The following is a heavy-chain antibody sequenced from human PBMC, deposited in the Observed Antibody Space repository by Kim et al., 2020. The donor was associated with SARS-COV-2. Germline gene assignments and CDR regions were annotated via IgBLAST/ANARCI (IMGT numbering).Heavy chain of an antibody. J-gene: IGHJ3*02. CDR3: ARDRVCVGRDCYSAFDI. V-gene: IGHV1-2*06. Sequence: ASVKVSCKASGYTFTGYYVNWVRQAPGQGLEWMGRINTNSGGTNYAQKLQGRVTMTRDTSISTAYMELSRLRSDDTAVYYCARDRVCVGRDCYSAFDIWGQGTMVTVSS. CDR1: GYTFTGYY. CDR2: INTNSGGT. D-gene: IGHD2-15*01.